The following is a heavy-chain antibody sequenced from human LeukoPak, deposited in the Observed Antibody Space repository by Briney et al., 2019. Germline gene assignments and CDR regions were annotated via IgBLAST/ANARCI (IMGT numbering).Heavy chain of an antibody. D-gene: IGHD1-1*01. CDR2: IYYSGST. Sequence: SETLSLTCTVSGGSISPYYWSWIRQPPGKGLEWIGSIYYSGSTYYNPSLKSRVTISVDTSKNQFSLKLSSVTAADTAVYYCARRERFDAFDIWGQGTMVTVSS. CDR1: GGSISPYY. J-gene: IGHJ3*02. CDR3: ARRERFDAFDI. V-gene: IGHV4-59*05.